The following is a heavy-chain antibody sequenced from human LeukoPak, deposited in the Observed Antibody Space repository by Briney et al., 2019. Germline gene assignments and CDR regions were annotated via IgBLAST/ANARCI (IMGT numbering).Heavy chain of an antibody. J-gene: IGHJ6*03. CDR2: ISSSSSYI. D-gene: IGHD3-10*01. CDR3: ARDVLLWFGESELDYYYYMDA. V-gene: IGHV3-21*01. CDR1: GFTFSSYS. Sequence: GGSLRLSCAASGFTFSSYSMNWVRQAPGKGLEWVSSISSSSSYIYYADSVKGRFTISRDNAKNSLYLQMNSLRAEDTAVYYCARDVLLWFGESELDYYYYMDAWGKGTTVTVSS.